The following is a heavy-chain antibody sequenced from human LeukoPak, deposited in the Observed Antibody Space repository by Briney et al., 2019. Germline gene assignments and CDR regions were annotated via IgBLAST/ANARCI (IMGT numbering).Heavy chain of an antibody. CDR2: ISGIANAI. D-gene: IGHD2-15*01. Sequence: GGSLRLSCAASGFTFTDYAMSWVRQAPGAGLEWVSAISGIANAIFYASSVKGRFTISRDNSKNTLSLQMTSLRAEDTAVYYCVRHLATSGSYPLDYWGQGALVTVSS. CDR3: VRHLATSGSYPLDY. CDR1: GFTFTDYA. V-gene: IGHV3-23*01. J-gene: IGHJ4*02.